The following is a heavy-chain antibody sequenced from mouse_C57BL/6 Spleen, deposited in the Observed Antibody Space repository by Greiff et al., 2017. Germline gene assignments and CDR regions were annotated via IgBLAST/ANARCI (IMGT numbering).Heavy chain of an antibody. J-gene: IGHJ3*01. CDR2: SDPNSGGT. CDR3: AREGKLGSWFAY. Sequence: QVQLQQPGAELVKPGASVKLSCKASGYTFTSYWMHWVKQRPGRGLEWIGRSDPNSGGTKYNEKFKSKATLTVDKPSSTAYMQLSSLTSEDSAVYYCAREGKLGSWFAYWGQGTLVTVSA. CDR1: GYTFTSYW. D-gene: IGHD4-1*01. V-gene: IGHV1-72*01.